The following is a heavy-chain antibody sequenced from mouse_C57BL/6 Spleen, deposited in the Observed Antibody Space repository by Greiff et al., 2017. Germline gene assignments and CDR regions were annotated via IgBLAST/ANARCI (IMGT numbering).Heavy chain of an antibody. J-gene: IGHJ2*01. CDR3: ARSRDCDESYFDY. V-gene: IGHV1-82*01. Sequence: VQVVESGPELVKPGASVKISCKASGYAFRSSWMNWVKQRPGKGLEWIGRIYPGDGDTNYNGKFKGKATLTADKSSSTAYMQLSSLTSEDSAVYFCARSRDCDESYFDYWGQGTTLTVSS. CDR1: GYAFRSSW. CDR2: IYPGDGDT.